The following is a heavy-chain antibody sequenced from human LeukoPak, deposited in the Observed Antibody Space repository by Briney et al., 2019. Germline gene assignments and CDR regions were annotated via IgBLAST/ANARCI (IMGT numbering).Heavy chain of an antibody. CDR3: AGSIAAAGTDY. CDR2: IYYSGST. Sequence: SETLSLTCTVSGGSISSYYWSWIRQPPGKGLEWIGSIYYSGSTNYNPSLKSRVTISLDTSKNQFSLKLSSVTAADTAVYYCAGSIAAAGTDYWGQGTLVTVSS. V-gene: IGHV4-59*08. D-gene: IGHD6-13*01. J-gene: IGHJ4*02. CDR1: GGSISSYY.